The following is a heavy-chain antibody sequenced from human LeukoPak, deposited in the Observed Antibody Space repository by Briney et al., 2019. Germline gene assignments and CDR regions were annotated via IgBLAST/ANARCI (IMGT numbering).Heavy chain of an antibody. CDR3: ARENDFWSGYYTISRVYYYYGMDV. V-gene: IGHV7-4-1*02. D-gene: IGHD3-3*01. CDR2: INTNTRNP. J-gene: IGHJ6*02. Sequence: GASVKVSCKASGYTFTSYAMNWVRQAPGQGLEWMGWINTNTRNPTYAQGFTGRFVFSLDTSVSTAYLQISSLKAEDTAVYYCARENDFWSGYYTISRVYYYYGMDVWGQGTAVTVSS. CDR1: GYTFTSYA.